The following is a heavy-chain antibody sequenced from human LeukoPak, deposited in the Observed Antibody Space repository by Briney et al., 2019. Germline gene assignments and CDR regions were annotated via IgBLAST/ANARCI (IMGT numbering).Heavy chain of an antibody. CDR1: GGSFSGYY. V-gene: IGHV4-34*01. CDR2: INHVGRT. CDR3: ARAFGYCSSTSCPNWFDP. J-gene: IGHJ5*02. Sequence: PSETLSLTCAVYGGSFSGYYWSWLRQPPGKGLEWLGEINHVGRTNYNPSLKSRVTVSVDTSKNQFSLKLNSVTAADTAVYSCARAFGYCSSTSCPNWFDPWGQGALVTVSS. D-gene: IGHD2-2*01.